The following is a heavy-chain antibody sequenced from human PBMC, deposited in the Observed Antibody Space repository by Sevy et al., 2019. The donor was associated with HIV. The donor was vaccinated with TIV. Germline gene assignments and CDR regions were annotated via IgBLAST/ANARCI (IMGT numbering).Heavy chain of an antibody. CDR2: ISYDGSNK. Sequence: GGSLRLSCAASGFTFSSYGMHWVRQAPGKGLEWVAVISYDGSNKYYADYVKGRFTISRDNSKNTLYLQMNSLRAEDTAVYYCAKDQRPTVTYYPGGDYWGQGTLVTVSS. CDR1: GFTFSSYG. V-gene: IGHV3-30*18. D-gene: IGHD4-4*01. J-gene: IGHJ4*02. CDR3: AKDQRPTVTYYPGGDY.